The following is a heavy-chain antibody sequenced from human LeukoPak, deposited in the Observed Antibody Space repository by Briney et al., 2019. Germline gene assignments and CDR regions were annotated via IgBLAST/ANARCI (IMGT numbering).Heavy chain of an antibody. Sequence: GGSLRLSCAASGFTVSSNYMSWIRQAPGKGLEWVSYISSSGSTIYYADSVKGRFTISRDNAKNSLYLQMNSLRAEDTAVYYCARVSDFWSGHYYYYGMDVWGQGTTVTVSS. D-gene: IGHD3-3*01. CDR2: ISSSGSTI. CDR3: ARVSDFWSGHYYYYGMDV. CDR1: GFTVSSNY. J-gene: IGHJ6*02. V-gene: IGHV3-11*01.